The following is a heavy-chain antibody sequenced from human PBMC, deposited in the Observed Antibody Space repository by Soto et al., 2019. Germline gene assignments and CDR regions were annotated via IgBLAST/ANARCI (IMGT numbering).Heavy chain of an antibody. D-gene: IGHD1-26*01. V-gene: IGHV4-30-2*01. CDR1: GGSISSGGYS. CDR2: ISHTGGT. J-gene: IGHJ4*01. CDR3: PRLNEEPDY. Sequence: QLQLQESGSRLVKPSQTLSLTCAVSGGSISSGGYSWSWIRQPPGKGLEWIGYISHTGGTYYNPSVKRRVAIPVDTSKHQFCLKLNSVTGADTALYYSPRLNEEPDYRGQGILGTVSS.